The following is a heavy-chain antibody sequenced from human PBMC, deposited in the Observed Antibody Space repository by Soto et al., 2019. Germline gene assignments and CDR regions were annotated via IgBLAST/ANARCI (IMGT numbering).Heavy chain of an antibody. D-gene: IGHD4-4*01. Sequence: SLRLSCTASGFTFENYAMHWVRQAPGKGLEWVSGISWNRGTIGYADSVRGRFTISRDNAKNSLYLQMDSLRPEDTALYYCAKDTLYSNFEYYFDYWGQGTLVTVSS. J-gene: IGHJ4*02. V-gene: IGHV3-9*01. CDR1: GFTFENYA. CDR3: AKDTLYSNFEYYFDY. CDR2: ISWNRGTI.